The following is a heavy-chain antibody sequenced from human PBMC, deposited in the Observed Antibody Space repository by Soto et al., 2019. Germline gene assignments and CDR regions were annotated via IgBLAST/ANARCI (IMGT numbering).Heavy chain of an antibody. V-gene: IGHV3-30*14. CDR3: GREQNSGYYRTADY. J-gene: IGHJ4*02. CDR2: ISFDGSRT. D-gene: IGHD3-22*01. CDR1: GFLLSNYA. Sequence: QVQLVESGGGVVQPGRSLRLSCAASGFLLSNYAMHWVRQAPGKGLEWLVVISFDGSRTHYAGSMEGRFTISRDTYKNTLYLQMNSLRAEDTALYFCGREQNSGYYRTADYWGQGTLVTVSS.